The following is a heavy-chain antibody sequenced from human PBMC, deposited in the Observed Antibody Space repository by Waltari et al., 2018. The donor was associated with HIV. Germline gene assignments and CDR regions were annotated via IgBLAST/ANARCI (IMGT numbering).Heavy chain of an antibody. CDR2: GGPGGKV. Sequence: QLHQCGTGLLKHPEALSLTCAVYRASCSAYSCPWTPQSPGYGLEWLGEGGPGGKVYVVPSLRRRLSLSTDASKNQFSLTLTSVVAADTAVYFCSRGLQMTSYASGNWLWEEMLSKYFFDLWGQGTRV. D-gene: IGHD3-10*01. CDR1: RASCSAYS. CDR3: SRGLQMTSYASGNWLWEEMLSKYFFDL. V-gene: IGHV4-34*01. J-gene: IGHJ4*02.